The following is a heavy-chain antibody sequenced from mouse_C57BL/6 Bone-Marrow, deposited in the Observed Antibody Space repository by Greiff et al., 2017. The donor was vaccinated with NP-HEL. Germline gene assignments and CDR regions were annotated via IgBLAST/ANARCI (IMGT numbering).Heavy chain of an antibody. V-gene: IGHV14-1*01. CDR2: IDPEDGDT. Sequence: EVQLVESGAELVRPGASVKLSCTASGFNIKDYYMHWVTQRPEQGLEWIGRIDPEDGDTEYAPKFQGKATMTADTSSNTAYLQLSSLTSEDTAVYYCTTGSLNYYGSSLRYFDVWGTGTTVTVSS. J-gene: IGHJ1*03. CDR1: GFNIKDYY. D-gene: IGHD1-1*01. CDR3: TTGSLNYYGSSLRYFDV.